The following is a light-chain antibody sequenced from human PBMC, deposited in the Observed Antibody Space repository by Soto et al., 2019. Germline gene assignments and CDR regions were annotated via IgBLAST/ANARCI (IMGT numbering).Light chain of an antibody. J-gene: IGKJ4*01. CDR1: QNIYSN. Sequence: IVMTQSPATLSVSPGERATLSCRASQNIYSNIAWYQQRPGQAPRLLIYRASTRAPGVPARFSGSGSGTEFTLTISSLQSEDFALYYCQQYNSWPLTFGGGTKVDIK. CDR2: RAS. CDR3: QQYNSWPLT. V-gene: IGKV3-15*01.